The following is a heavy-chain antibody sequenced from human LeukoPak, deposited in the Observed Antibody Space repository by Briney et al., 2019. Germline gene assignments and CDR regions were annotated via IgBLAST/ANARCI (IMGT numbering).Heavy chain of an antibody. J-gene: IGHJ4*02. V-gene: IGHV3-48*01. Sequence: KTGGSLRLSCAASGFTFGTYTMNWVRQAPGKGLEWISYISTSSSTIYYADSVKGRFTISRDNAKNSLFLQMNSLRAEDTAVYYCARGQFLIDYWGQGTLVTVSS. CDR2: ISTSSSTI. D-gene: IGHD2/OR15-2a*01. CDR1: GFTFGTYT. CDR3: ARGQFLIDY.